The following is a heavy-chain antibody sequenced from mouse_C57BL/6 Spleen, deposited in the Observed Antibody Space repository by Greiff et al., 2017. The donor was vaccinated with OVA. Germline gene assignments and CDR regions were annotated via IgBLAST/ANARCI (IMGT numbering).Heavy chain of an antibody. V-gene: IGHV6-3*01. Sequence: EVQLQQSGGGLVQPGGSMKLSCVASGFTFSNYWMNWVRQSPEKGLEWVAQIRLKSDNYATHYAESVKGRFTISRDDSKSSVYLQMNNLRAEDTGIYYCTEGDYDNYCDYWGQGTTLTVSS. CDR3: TEGDYDNYCDY. CDR2: IRLKSDNYAT. D-gene: IGHD2-4*01. J-gene: IGHJ2*01. CDR1: GFTFSNYW.